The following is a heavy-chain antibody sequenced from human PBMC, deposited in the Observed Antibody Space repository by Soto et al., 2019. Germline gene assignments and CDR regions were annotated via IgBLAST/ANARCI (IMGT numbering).Heavy chain of an antibody. D-gene: IGHD5-18*01. CDR2: IIPIFGTA. CDR3: ARDDTAMSYWWFDP. V-gene: IGHV1-69*06. Sequence: VDCNPYGDPFSSYAISWVRQATGQGLEWMGGIIPIFGTANYAQKFQGRVTITADKSTSTAYMELSSLRSEDTAVYYCARDDTAMSYWWFDPWGQGPLVTVS. J-gene: IGHJ5*02. CDR1: GDPFSSYA.